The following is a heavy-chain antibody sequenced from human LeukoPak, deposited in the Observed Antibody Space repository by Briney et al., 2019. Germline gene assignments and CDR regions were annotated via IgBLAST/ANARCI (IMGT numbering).Heavy chain of an antibody. Sequence: GASVKVSCKVSGGTFSSYAISWVRQAPGQGLEWMGRIIPIFGTANYAQKFQGRVTITTDESTSTAYMELSSLRSEDTAVYYCASSGLLELQAFDYWGQGTLVTVSS. CDR1: GGTFSSYA. D-gene: IGHD1-7*01. V-gene: IGHV1-69*05. J-gene: IGHJ4*02. CDR2: IIPIFGTA. CDR3: ASSGLLELQAFDY.